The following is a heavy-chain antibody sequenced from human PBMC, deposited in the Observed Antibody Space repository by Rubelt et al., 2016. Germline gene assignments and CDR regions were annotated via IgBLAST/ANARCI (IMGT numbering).Heavy chain of an antibody. CDR2: IRNSGGGT. J-gene: IGHJ4*02. CDR1: GFTFSSYA. V-gene: IGHV3-23*01. D-gene: IGHD3-22*01. CDR3: VKSGGPITMIDPFDY. Sequence: EVQLLESGGGLVQPGGSLRLSCAASGFTFSSYAMSWVRQAPGKGLEWVSSIRNSGGGTYYADSVKGRFPISRDNSKRTVYLEMASRRGEDMAVYYRVKSGGPITMIDPFDYWGQGTLVTVSS.